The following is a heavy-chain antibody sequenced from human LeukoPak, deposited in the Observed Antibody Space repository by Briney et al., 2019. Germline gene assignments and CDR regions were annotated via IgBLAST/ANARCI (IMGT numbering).Heavy chain of an antibody. CDR1: GFTFSSYE. CDR2: INHSGST. CDR3: ARGVKGPSY. J-gene: IGHJ4*02. Sequence: PGGSLRPSCAASGFTFSSYEMNWVRQPPGKGLEWIGEINHSGSTNYNPSLKSRVTISVDTSKNQFSLKLSSVTAADTAVYYCARGVKGPSYWGQGTLVTVSS. V-gene: IGHV4-34*01.